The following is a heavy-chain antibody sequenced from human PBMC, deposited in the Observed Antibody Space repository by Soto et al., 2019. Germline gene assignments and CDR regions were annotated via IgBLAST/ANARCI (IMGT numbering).Heavy chain of an antibody. D-gene: IGHD2-2*01. J-gene: IGHJ6*03. CDR2: MNPNSGNT. V-gene: IGHV1-8*01. CDR3: ARVARYCSSTSCYDYYYYYMDV. Sequence: QVQLVQSGAAVKKPGASVKVSCKASGYTFTSYDINWVRQATGQGLEWMGWMNPNSGNTGYAQKFQGRVTMTRNTSISTAYRELSSMRSEDTAVYYCARVARYCSSTSCYDYYYYYMDVWGKGTTVTVSS. CDR1: GYTFTSYD.